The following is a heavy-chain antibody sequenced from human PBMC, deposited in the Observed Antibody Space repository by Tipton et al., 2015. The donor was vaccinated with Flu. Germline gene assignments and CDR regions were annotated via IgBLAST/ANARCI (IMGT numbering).Heavy chain of an antibody. D-gene: IGHD1-26*01. CDR1: AFIFSNYA. V-gene: IGHV3-30*07. CDR2: ISYDGSNK. CDR3: ARDIEMGATYVDY. J-gene: IGHJ4*02. Sequence: QLVQSGGGVVQPGRSLRLSCAASAFIFSNYAFHWVRQAPGKGLEWVAVISYDGSNKYYADSVKGRFTISRDNAKNSLYLQMDGLRVEDTAIYYCARDIEMGATYVDYWGLGSLVTVSS.